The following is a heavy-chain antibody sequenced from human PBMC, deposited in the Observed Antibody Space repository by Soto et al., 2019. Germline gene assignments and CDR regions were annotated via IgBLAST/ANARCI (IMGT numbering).Heavy chain of an antibody. J-gene: IGHJ5*02. D-gene: IGHD3-10*01. Sequence: QVQLQESGPGLVKPSQTLSLTCAVSGGSITGRDYYWSWIRQHPGKGLEWIGYIYYGGSTYYNPSLTSRVTMSVDTSKNHFSLKLNSVTAADTAVYYCAKAVRFVEFLDWFDPWGQGNLVTVSS. V-gene: IGHV4-31*11. CDR2: IYYGGST. CDR3: AKAVRFVEFLDWFDP. CDR1: GGSITGRDYY.